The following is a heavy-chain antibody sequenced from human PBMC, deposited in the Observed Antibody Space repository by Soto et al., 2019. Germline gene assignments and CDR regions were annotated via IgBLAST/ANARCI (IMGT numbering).Heavy chain of an antibody. D-gene: IGHD5-18*01. V-gene: IGHV3-30-3*01. CDR2: ISYDGSNT. J-gene: IGHJ4*02. Sequence: GGSLRHSCVASGFTYSSYPMHWVRQAPGKGLEWVAVISYDGSNTYHADSVKGRLTISRDNSKNTLFLQMNSLRAEDTAVYYCAKLKGGLWAVIDYWGQGTLVTVSS. CDR1: GFTYSSYP. CDR3: AKLKGGLWAVIDY.